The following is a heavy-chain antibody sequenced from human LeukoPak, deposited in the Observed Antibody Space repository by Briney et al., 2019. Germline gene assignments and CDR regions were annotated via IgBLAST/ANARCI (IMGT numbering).Heavy chain of an antibody. V-gene: IGHV1-69*04. CDR2: IIPILGIA. CDR3: AREGYYDFWSGQNAVDY. D-gene: IGHD3-3*01. Sequence: SVKVSCTASVGTFSSYAISWVRPAPGQGLAWMGRIIPILGIANYAQKFQGRVTITADKSTSTAYMELSSLRSEDTAVYYCAREGYYDFWSGQNAVDYWGQGTLVTVSS. CDR1: VGTFSSYA. J-gene: IGHJ4*02.